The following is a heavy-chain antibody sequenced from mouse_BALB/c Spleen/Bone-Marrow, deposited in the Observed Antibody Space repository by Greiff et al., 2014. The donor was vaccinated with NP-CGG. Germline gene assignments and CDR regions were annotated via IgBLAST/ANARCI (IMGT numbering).Heavy chain of an antibody. CDR1: GFTFSDYY. CDR3: ARDHYYGRRFSWFAY. Sequence: EVQLVESGGGLVKPGGPLKLSCAASGFTFSDYYMYWVRQTPEKRLEWVATISDGGSYTYYPDSVKGRFTISRDNAKNNLYLQMSSLKSGDTAMYYGARDHYYGRRFSWFAYWGQGTLVTVSA. D-gene: IGHD1-1*01. CDR2: ISDGGSYT. V-gene: IGHV5-4*02. J-gene: IGHJ3*01.